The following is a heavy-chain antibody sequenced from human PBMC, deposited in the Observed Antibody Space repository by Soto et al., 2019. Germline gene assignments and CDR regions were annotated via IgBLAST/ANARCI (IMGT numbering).Heavy chain of an antibody. Sequence: EVQLVESGGGLVQPGGSLRLSCAASGFTFSSYSMNWVRQPPGKGLEWVSYISSSSSTIYYADSVKGRFTISRDNAKNSLYLQMNSLRDEDTAVYYCARDPEVTTWCWFDPWGQGTLVTVSS. V-gene: IGHV3-48*02. J-gene: IGHJ5*02. CDR2: ISSSSSTI. CDR3: ARDPEVTTWCWFDP. CDR1: GFTFSSYS. D-gene: IGHD4-17*01.